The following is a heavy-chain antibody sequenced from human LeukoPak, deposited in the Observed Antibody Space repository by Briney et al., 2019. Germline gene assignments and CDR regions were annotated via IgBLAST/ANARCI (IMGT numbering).Heavy chain of an antibody. CDR3: AGGSGWITGD. CDR2: IKQDGSEI. V-gene: IGHV3-7*03. Sequence: PGGSLRLSCSASGFTFGSYWMNWVRQAPGKGPEWVAKIKQDGSEINYVDSVKGRFIISRDNAKNSLYLQMNSLRVDDTAVYYCAGGSGWITGDWGHGTLVTVSS. CDR1: GFTFGSYW. D-gene: IGHD1-14*01. J-gene: IGHJ4*01.